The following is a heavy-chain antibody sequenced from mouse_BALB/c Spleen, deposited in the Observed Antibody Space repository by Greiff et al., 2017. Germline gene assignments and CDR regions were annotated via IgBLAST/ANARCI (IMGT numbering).Heavy chain of an antibody. J-gene: IGHJ3*01. V-gene: IGHV1S56*01. D-gene: IGHD2-1*01. CDR3: ARGGYYGNGFAY. CDR2: IYPGNVNT. Sequence: QVQLQQSGPELVKPGASVRISCKASGYTFTSYYIHWVKQRPGQGLEWIGWIYPGNVNTKYNEKFKGKATLTADKSSSTAYMQLSSLTSEDSAVYFCARGGYYGNGFAYWGQGTLVTVSA. CDR1: GYTFTSYY.